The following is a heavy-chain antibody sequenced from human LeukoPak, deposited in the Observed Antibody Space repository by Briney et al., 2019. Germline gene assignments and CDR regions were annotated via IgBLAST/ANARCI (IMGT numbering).Heavy chain of an antibody. J-gene: IGHJ4*02. CDR2: ISSSGSTI. Sequence: GGSLRLSCAASGFTFSSCDMNWVRQAPGKGLEWVSDISSSGSTIYFADSVKGRFTISRDNAKNSLYLQMNSLRDEDTAVYYCARLEYYYVSGNYYKLFDYWGQGTLVTVCS. CDR3: ARLEYYYVSGNYYKLFDY. V-gene: IGHV3-48*02. CDR1: GFTFSSCD. D-gene: IGHD3-10*01.